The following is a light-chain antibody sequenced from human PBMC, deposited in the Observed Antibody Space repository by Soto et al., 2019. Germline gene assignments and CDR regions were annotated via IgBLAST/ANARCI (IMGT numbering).Light chain of an antibody. V-gene: IGLV2-14*01. Sequence: HSALTQPASVSGSPGQSITISCTGTSSDVGGYNYVSWYQQHPGKAPKLMIYEVSNRPSGVSNRISGSKSGNTASLTNSGLQAEDEADYYCSSYTSSSTLVVFGGGTKLTVL. J-gene: IGLJ2*01. CDR1: SSDVGGYNY. CDR2: EVS. CDR3: SSYTSSSTLVV.